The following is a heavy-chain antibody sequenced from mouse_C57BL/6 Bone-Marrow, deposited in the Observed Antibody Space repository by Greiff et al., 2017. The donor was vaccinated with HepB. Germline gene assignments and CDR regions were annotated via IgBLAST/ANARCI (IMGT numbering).Heavy chain of an antibody. Sequence: QVQLQQSGAELAKPGASVTMSCEASGYTFTNYWIHWINQRPGQGLEWIGYFNPSNGYTKYSQKFKDKATLTADKSSSTAYMQLSSLTSEDSAVYYCATLWYGGGDYWGQGTTLTVSS. CDR1: GYTFTNYW. CDR3: ATLWYGGGDY. CDR2: FNPSNGYT. J-gene: IGHJ2*01. D-gene: IGHD1-1*02. V-gene: IGHV1-7*01.